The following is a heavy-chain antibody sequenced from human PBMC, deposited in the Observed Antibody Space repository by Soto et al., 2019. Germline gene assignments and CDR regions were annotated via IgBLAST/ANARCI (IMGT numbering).Heavy chain of an antibody. J-gene: IGHJ4*02. D-gene: IGHD4-17*01. V-gene: IGHV3-23*01. CDR3: AKGGCETTVTTGRGVSI. Sequence: EVQLLESGGGLVQPGGSLRLSCAASGFTFSSYAMSWVRQATGKGLEWVSAISGSGGSTYYAVSVKGRFTRSRDNSKNPLYMQMNSQRAEHTAVYNCAKGGCETTVTTGRGVSIWGQGTLVTVSS. CDR2: ISGSGGST. CDR1: GFTFSSYA.